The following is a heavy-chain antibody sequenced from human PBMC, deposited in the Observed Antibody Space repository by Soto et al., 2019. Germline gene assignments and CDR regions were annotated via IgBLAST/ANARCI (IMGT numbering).Heavy chain of an antibody. V-gene: IGHV1-18*01. Sequence: QVPLVQSGAEVKKPGASVKVSCKASDYTFTSYGISWVRQAPGQGLEWMGWISAYNGNTKYAQKFQGRVTMTTATSTTTAYRELRSPRSDDTAVYYCARDLAAALTDYWGQGTLVTVSS. CDR1: DYTFTSYG. J-gene: IGHJ4*02. CDR3: ARDLAAALTDY. D-gene: IGHD6-25*01. CDR2: ISAYNGNT.